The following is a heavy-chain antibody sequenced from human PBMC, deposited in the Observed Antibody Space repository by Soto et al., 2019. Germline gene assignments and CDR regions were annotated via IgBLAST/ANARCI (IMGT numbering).Heavy chain of an antibody. D-gene: IGHD3-9*01. CDR3: AHKGPEDWPLDY. CDR2: IYWDDSK. J-gene: IGHJ4*02. CDR1: GFSLSTSGVG. V-gene: IGHV2-5*02. Sequence: QITLKESGPTLVRPTQTLTLTCAFSGFSLSTSGVGVGWIRQPPGKALEWLAVIYWDDSKPYSPSLRSRLTITKDTSKNQVVLTMTNMDPMDTGTYYCAHKGPEDWPLDYWGQGTLVTVSS.